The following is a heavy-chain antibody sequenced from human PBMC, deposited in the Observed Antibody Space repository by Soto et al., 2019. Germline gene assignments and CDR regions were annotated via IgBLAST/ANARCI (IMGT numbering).Heavy chain of an antibody. J-gene: IGHJ4*02. CDR2: ISGSDGKT. CDR1: GFSFGSYA. Sequence: GGSLRLSCAASGFSFGSYALSWVRQAPGKGLEWVSTISGSDGKTFYADSVKGRFSISRDTSQSTLYLQMNSLRADDTAMYYCARWGYLDYWGQGTRVT. CDR3: ARWGYLDY. V-gene: IGHV3-23*01. D-gene: IGHD1-26*01.